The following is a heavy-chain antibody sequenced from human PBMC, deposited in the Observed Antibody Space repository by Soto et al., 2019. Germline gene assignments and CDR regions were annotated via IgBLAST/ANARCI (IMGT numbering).Heavy chain of an antibody. J-gene: IGHJ4*02. D-gene: IGHD2-15*01. Sequence: EVQLLESGGGLVQPGGSLRLSCAASGFTFSSYAMSWVRQAPGKGLEWVSAISGSGGSTYYADSVKGRFTISRDNSKNRLYLQMNRLRAEDTAVYYCAKTRPGYCSGGSCYYGYWGQGTLVTVSS. CDR2: ISGSGGST. V-gene: IGHV3-23*01. CDR1: GFTFSSYA. CDR3: AKTRPGYCSGGSCYYGY.